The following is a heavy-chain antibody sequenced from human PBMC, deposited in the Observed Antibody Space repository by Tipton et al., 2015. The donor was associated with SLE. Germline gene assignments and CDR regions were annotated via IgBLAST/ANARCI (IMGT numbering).Heavy chain of an antibody. V-gene: IGHV4-31*03. D-gene: IGHD5-24*01. CDR2: IYSSGRT. J-gene: IGHJ3*01. CDR1: GGSISTGGDS. Sequence: TLSLTCTVSGGSISTGGDSWGWIRQPPGKGLEWIGNIYSSGRTYDNPSLKSRLTISVDTSHNQFSLRLSSMTAADTAMYYCARSRDKATDSFDVWGLGTMVTVSS. CDR3: ARSRDKATDSFDV.